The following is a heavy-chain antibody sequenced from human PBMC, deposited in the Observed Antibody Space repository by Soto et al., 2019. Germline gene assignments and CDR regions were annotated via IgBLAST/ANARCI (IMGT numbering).Heavy chain of an antibody. CDR1: GFSFSSFA. CDR2: IAGIGLNT. V-gene: IGHV3-23*01. D-gene: IGHD3-22*01. Sequence: DVHLLESGGALVQPGGSLRLSCEASGFSFSSFAMSWVRQAPGKGLEWVSAIAGIGLNTYYADSVRGRFTISRENSKSTLFLEMSSLRVEDTAVYYCAKDARIYFDGAGSHGAFDSWGQGSLVTVSS. J-gene: IGHJ4*02. CDR3: AKDARIYFDGAGSHGAFDS.